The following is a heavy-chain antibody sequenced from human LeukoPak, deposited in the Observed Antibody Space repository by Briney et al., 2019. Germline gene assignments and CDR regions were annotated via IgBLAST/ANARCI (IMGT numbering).Heavy chain of an antibody. J-gene: IGHJ4*02. CDR2: IYYSGST. CDR3: ARYHSGYDDY. Sequence: PSEILSLTCTVSGGSVSISSYYWGWIRQPPGKGLEWIGSIYYSGSTYYNPSLKSRVSISVDTSKNQFSLKLNSVTAADTAVYYCARYHSGYDDYWGQGTLVTVSS. D-gene: IGHD5-12*01. V-gene: IGHV4-39*07. CDR1: GGSVSISSYY.